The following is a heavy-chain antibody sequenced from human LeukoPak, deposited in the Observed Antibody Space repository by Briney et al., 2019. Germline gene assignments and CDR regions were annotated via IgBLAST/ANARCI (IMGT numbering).Heavy chain of an antibody. CDR3: ARDAKSRFLEWLLDNYYYYYYMDV. CDR1: GYTFTSYG. J-gene: IGHJ6*03. CDR2: ISAYNGNT. V-gene: IGHV1-18*01. Sequence: ASVKVSCKASGYTFTSYGISWVRQAPGQGLEWMGWISAYNGNTNYAQKLQGRVTMTTDTSTSTAYMELRSLRSDDTAVYYCARDAKSRFLEWLLDNYYYYYYMDVWGKGTTVTVSS. D-gene: IGHD3-3*01.